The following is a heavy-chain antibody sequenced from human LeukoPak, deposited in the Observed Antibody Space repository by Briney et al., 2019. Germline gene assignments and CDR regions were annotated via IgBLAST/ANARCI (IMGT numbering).Heavy chain of an antibody. D-gene: IGHD3-10*01. CDR3: AKTRDYYGSGNHYFDY. CDR2: ISGSGGST. Sequence: PGRSLRLSCAASGFTFSSYAMSWVRQAPGKGLEWVSAISGSGGSTYYADSVKGRFTISRDNSKNTLYLQMNSLRAEDTAVYYCAKTRDYYGSGNHYFDYWGQGTLVTVSS. J-gene: IGHJ4*02. CDR1: GFTFSSYA. V-gene: IGHV3-23*01.